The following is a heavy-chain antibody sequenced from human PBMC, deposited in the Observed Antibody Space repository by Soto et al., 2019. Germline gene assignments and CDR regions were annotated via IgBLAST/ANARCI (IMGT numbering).Heavy chain of an antibody. V-gene: IGHV3-20*04. Sequence: GGSLRLSCAASGFTFDDYGMSWVRQAPGKGLEWVSGINWNGGSTGYADSVKGRFTISRDNAKNSLYLQMNSLRAEDTALYYCARVLLWFGEPHQYYGMDVWGQGTTVTVSS. D-gene: IGHD3-10*01. CDR1: GFTFDDYG. CDR2: INWNGGST. CDR3: ARVLLWFGEPHQYYGMDV. J-gene: IGHJ6*02.